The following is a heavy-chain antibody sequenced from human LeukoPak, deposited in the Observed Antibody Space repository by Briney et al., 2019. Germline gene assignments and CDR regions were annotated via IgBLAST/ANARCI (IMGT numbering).Heavy chain of an antibody. CDR3: ARDDRGSYSTNAIDY. CDR2: IWFDGSNK. J-gene: IGHJ4*02. V-gene: IGHV3-33*01. CDR1: GFSFSNYG. Sequence: GGSLRLSCAASGFSFSNYGMHWVRQAPGKGLEWVAVIWFDGSNKYYADSVKGRFTISRDNSKKTLYLQMNSLRAEDTAVYYCARDDRGSYSTNAIDYWGQGTLVTVSS. D-gene: IGHD1-26*01.